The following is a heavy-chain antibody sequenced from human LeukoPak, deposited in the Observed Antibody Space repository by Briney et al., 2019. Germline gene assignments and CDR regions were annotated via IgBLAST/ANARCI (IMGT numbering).Heavy chain of an antibody. CDR1: GFTFSSYA. CDR3: AKWYSSGCVGICSSREDYFDY. V-gene: IGHV3-23*01. J-gene: IGHJ4*02. Sequence: GGSLRLSCAASGFTFSSYAMSWVRQAPGKGLEWVSAISGSGGSTYYADSVKGRFTISRDNSKNTLYLQMNSLRAEDTAVYYCAKWYSSGCVGICSSREDYFDYWGQGTLVTVSS. D-gene: IGHD6-19*01. CDR2: ISGSGGST.